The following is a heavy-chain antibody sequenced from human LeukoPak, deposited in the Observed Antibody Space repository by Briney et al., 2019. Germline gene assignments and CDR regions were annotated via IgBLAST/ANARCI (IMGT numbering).Heavy chain of an antibody. V-gene: IGHV4-61*02. CDR2: IYTSGST. CDR1: GGSTSSGSYY. D-gene: IGHD3-22*01. Sequence: PSETLSLTCSVSGGSTSSGSYYWSWIRQPAGKGLEWIGRIYTSGSTNYNPSLKSRVTISVDTSKNQFSLKLSSVTAADTAVYYCARVYYYDSSGYHHGWFDPWGQGTLVTVSS. CDR3: ARVYYYDSSGYHHGWFDP. J-gene: IGHJ5*02.